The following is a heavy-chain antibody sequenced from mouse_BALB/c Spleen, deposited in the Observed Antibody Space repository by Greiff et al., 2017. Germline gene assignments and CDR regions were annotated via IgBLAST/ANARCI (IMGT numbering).Heavy chain of an antibody. D-gene: IGHD2-1*01. V-gene: IGHV5-6-5*01. CDR3: ARNGNYPYAMDY. Sequence: EVKVVESGGGLVKPGGSLKLSCAASGFTFSSYTMSWVRQTPEKRLEWVASISSGGSTYYPDSVKGRFTTSRDNARNILYLQMSSLRSEDTAMYYCARNGNYPYAMDYWGQGTSVTVSS. J-gene: IGHJ4*01. CDR1: GFTFSSYT. CDR2: ISSGGST.